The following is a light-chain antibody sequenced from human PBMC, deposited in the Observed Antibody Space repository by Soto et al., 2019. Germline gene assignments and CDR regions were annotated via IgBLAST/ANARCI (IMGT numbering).Light chain of an antibody. Sequence: QSVLTQPPSVSAAPGQKVTISCSGTSSDIGNKYLSWYQQLPGTAPKLLIYDNNKRPSGIPDRFSGSKSGTSATLGITGLQTGDEADYYCGTWDSSLSAYVFGTGTKVTVL. CDR1: SSDIGNKY. CDR2: DNN. J-gene: IGLJ1*01. V-gene: IGLV1-51*01. CDR3: GTWDSSLSAYV.